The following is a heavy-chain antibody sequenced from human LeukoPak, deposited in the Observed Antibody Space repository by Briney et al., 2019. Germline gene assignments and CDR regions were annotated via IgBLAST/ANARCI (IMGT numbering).Heavy chain of an antibody. CDR1: GYSFTSYW. CDR3: ARHSPYFDFWSGQGGFDP. D-gene: IGHD3-3*01. CDR2: IHPGDFDI. J-gene: IGHJ5*02. Sequence: GESLKISCTDSGYSFTSYWNAWVRQMPGKGLEWMGNIHPGDFDIRYSPSFQGQVTISADKSISTAYLQWSSLRASDTAMYYCARHSPYFDFWSGQGGFDPWGKGTRVTVSS. V-gene: IGHV5-51*01.